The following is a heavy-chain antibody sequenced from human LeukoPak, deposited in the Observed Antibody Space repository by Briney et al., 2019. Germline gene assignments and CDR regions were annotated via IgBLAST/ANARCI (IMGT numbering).Heavy chain of an antibody. V-gene: IGHV4-59*01. CDR2: IYYSGST. CDR3: ARTVVTPNAFDI. J-gene: IGHJ3*02. CDR1: GGSISSYX. D-gene: IGHD4-23*01. Sequence: TXXGSGGSISSYXWSWGGQPPGKXXXWFGYIYYSGSTNYNPSLKSRVTISVDTSKTQFSLKLSSVTAADTAVYYCARTVVTPNAFDIWGQGTMVTVSS.